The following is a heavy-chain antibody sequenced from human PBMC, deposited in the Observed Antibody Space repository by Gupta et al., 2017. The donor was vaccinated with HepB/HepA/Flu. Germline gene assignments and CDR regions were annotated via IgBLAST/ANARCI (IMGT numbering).Heavy chain of an antibody. CDR1: RFTFRRYA. D-gene: IGHD6-13*01. CDR3: AKAFSSSWVNDY. CDR2: ISGSGVST. V-gene: IGHV3-23*01. Sequence: EVQLLESGGGLAQPGGSLRLSCAASRFTFRRYAMSWARQAPGKGLEWVSGISGSGVSTYYADSVKGRFTISRDNSNNTLYLQMNSLRAEDTAVYYCAKAFSSSWVNDYWGQGTLVTVSS. J-gene: IGHJ4*02.